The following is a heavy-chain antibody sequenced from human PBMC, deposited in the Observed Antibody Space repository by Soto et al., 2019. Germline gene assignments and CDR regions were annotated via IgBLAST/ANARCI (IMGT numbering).Heavy chain of an antibody. CDR2: ISGSGGST. Sequence: ESGGGLVQPGGSLRLSCAASGFTFSSYAMSWVRQAPGKGLEWVSAISGSGGSTYYADSVKGRFTISRDNSKNTLYLQMNSLRAEDTAVYYCAKNPFYYDFWSGPKYNWFDPWGQGTLVTVSS. CDR1: GFTFSSYA. D-gene: IGHD3-3*01. CDR3: AKNPFYYDFWSGPKYNWFDP. V-gene: IGHV3-23*01. J-gene: IGHJ5*02.